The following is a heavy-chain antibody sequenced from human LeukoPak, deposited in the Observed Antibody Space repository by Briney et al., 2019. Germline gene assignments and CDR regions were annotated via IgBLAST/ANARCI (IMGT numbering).Heavy chain of an antibody. D-gene: IGHD2-15*01. CDR3: ARRGYCRDGSCPHLDV. CDR1: GYSFTSYW. V-gene: IGHV5-51*01. Sequence: GESLKISCEGSGYSFTSYWIGWVRQMPGKGLEWMGIIYPGDSDTRYSPSFQGQVTISADKSISTAYLQWSSLKASDTAMYYCARRGYCRDGSCPHLDVWGQGTTVTVSS. CDR2: IYPGDSDT. J-gene: IGHJ6*02.